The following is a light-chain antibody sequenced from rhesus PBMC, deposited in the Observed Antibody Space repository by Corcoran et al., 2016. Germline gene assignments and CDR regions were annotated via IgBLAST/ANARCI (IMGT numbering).Light chain of an antibody. CDR1: QGISSY. V-gene: IGKV1-25*01. Sequence: DIQMTQSPSSLSASVGDRVTITCRARQGISSYLAWYQQKTGKVPKLLIYKASTFQSGVPARFRGSGSGTEFTLPISSLQPEDFATYYCQQRNSYPLTFGGGTTVEIK. J-gene: IGKJ4*01. CDR2: KAS. CDR3: QQRNSYPLT.